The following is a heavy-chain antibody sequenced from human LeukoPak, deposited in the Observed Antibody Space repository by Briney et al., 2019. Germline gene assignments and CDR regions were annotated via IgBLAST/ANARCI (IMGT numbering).Heavy chain of an antibody. D-gene: IGHD1/OR15-1a*01. V-gene: IGHV4-38-2*01. Sequence: SETLSLTCAVSGFSTSSGYYWGWIRQPPGKGLEGIAYIYSSGNTNYNPSFKSRVTISVDTSKNQFSLKLTSVAAADTAIYYCARQPSGTAAFDIWGQGTMVIVSS. CDR3: ARQPSGTAAFDI. J-gene: IGHJ3*02. CDR1: GFSTSSGYY. CDR2: IYSSGNT.